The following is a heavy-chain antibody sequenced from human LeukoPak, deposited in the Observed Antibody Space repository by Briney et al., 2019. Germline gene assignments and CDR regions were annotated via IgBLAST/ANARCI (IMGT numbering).Heavy chain of an antibody. CDR2: IYSGGST. D-gene: IGHD2-2*01. Sequence: TGGSLRLSCAASGFTVSSNYMSWVRQAPGKGLEWVSVIYSGGSTYYADSVKGRFTISRDNSKNTLYLQMNSLRAEDTAVYYCARGTPFGPGGYYGMDVWGQGTTVTVSS. CDR3: ARGTPFGPGGYYGMDV. CDR1: GFTVSSNY. J-gene: IGHJ6*02. V-gene: IGHV3-66*01.